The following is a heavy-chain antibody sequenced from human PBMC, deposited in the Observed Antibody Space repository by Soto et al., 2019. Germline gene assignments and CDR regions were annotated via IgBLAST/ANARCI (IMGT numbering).Heavy chain of an antibody. CDR2: ISHDESIK. CDR3: AREDESSGYAGTFHH. V-gene: IGHV3-30*04. J-gene: IGHJ1*01. Sequence: QVQLVESGGGVVQPGRSLRLSCAASGFRLSDRVMHWVRQAPGKQLEWVAVISHDESIKDYTDSVKGRFTISRDISKNTLYLQMYSLRAEDTAVYYCAREDESSGYAGTFHHWGQGTLVTVSS. D-gene: IGHD3-22*01. CDR1: GFRLSDRV.